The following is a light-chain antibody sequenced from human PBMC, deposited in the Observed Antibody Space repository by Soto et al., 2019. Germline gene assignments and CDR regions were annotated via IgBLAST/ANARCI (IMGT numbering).Light chain of an antibody. CDR3: QQYNSYCT. V-gene: IGKV1-5*03. CDR1: QSIRSW. Sequence: QVTRSPSYVSASVGDSVTITCRASQSIRSWLAWYQQNPGTPSKLLIYKASSLESGPASRISGNGSATDSPLTINKLQHEDSATYYRQQYNSYCTFGLGTKVDIK. CDR2: KAS. J-gene: IGKJ1*01.